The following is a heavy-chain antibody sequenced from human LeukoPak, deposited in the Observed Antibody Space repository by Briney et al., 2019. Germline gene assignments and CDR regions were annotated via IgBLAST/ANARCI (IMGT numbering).Heavy chain of an antibody. CDR3: ARIYTGYPGVY. D-gene: IGHD5-12*01. J-gene: IGHJ4*02. CDR1: GYSISGGHY. V-gene: IGHV4-38-2*02. CDR2: TYRSGTT. Sequence: SETLSLTCTVSGYSISGGHYWGWIRQPPGKGLEWIGSTYRSGTTYYNPSLKSRVTISVDTSKNKNQISLSLSSVTAADTAVYYCARIYTGYPGVYWGQGTLVTVSS.